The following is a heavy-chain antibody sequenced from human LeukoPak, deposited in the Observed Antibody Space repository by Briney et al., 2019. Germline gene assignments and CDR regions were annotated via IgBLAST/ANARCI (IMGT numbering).Heavy chain of an antibody. V-gene: IGHV3-23*01. CDR1: GFTLSSYA. D-gene: IGHD5-24*01. CDR3: ARRSQFDMDV. CDR2: ISGSGGST. Sequence: PGGSLRLSCAASGFTLSSYAMSWVRQAPGKGLEWVSAISGSGGSTYYADSVKGRFTISRDNSKNTLYLQMNSLRAEDTAVYNCARRSQFDMDVWGKGTTVTVSS. J-gene: IGHJ6*03.